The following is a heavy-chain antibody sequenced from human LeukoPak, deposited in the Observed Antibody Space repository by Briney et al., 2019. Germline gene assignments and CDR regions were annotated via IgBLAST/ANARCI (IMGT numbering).Heavy chain of an antibody. CDR1: GGSISSGGYS. CDR2: IYHSGST. D-gene: IGHD3-22*01. CDR3: ARLPSAYYYESY. J-gene: IGHJ4*02. V-gene: IGHV4-30-2*01. Sequence: SQTLSLTCAVSGGSISSGGYSWSWIRQPPGKGLEWIGYIYHSGSTYYNPSLKSRVTISVGRSKNQFSLKLSSVTAADTAVYYCARLPSAYYYESYWGQGTLVTVSS.